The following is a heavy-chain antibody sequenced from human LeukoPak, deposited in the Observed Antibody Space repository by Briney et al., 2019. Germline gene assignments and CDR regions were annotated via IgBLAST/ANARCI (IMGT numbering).Heavy chain of an antibody. Sequence: ASVKVSCKASGYTFTSYAMHWMRQAPGQRLEWMGWINAGNGNTKYSQKFQGRVTITRDTSASTAYMELSSLRSEDTAVYYCARSPRIAARGDWFDPWGQGTLVTVSS. CDR1: GYTFTSYA. CDR2: INAGNGNT. D-gene: IGHD6-6*01. V-gene: IGHV1-3*01. CDR3: ARSPRIAARGDWFDP. J-gene: IGHJ5*02.